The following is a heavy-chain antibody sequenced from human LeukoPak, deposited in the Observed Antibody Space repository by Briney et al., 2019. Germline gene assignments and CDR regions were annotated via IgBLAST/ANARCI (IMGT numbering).Heavy chain of an antibody. CDR1: GDSIRSVHYY. CDR3: ARQNHDIGTNWFDP. D-gene: IGHD3-9*01. Sequence: SETLSLTCSVSGDSIRSVHYYWGWIRQPPGRGLEWIGSIYDTGGTYYNPSLKSRVTIFVDTSKNQFSLRLTSVTAADTAMYYRARQNHDIGTNWFDPWGQGTLVTVSS. CDR2: IYDTGGT. V-gene: IGHV4-39*01. J-gene: IGHJ5*02.